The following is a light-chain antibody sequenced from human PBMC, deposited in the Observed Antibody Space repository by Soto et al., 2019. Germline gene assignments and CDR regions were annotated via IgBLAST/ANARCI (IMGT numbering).Light chain of an antibody. J-gene: IGKJ4*01. V-gene: IGKV1-5*01. Sequence: IQLTQSPSSLSASVGYRFTINCRASQGISSYLAWYQQKPGKAPKFLIYDASSLQSGVPSRFSGSGSGAEISLTISSLQPDDFATYCCQQYHSYSPLTFGGGTTGDIK. CDR3: QQYHSYSPLT. CDR2: DAS. CDR1: QGISSY.